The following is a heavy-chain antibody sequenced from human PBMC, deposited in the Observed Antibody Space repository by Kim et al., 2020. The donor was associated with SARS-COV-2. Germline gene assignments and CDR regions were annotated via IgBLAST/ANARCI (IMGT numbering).Heavy chain of an antibody. V-gene: IGHV3-30*18. CDR2: SAHDGSVQ. CDR1: GFTFSSYG. D-gene: IGHD6-25*01. J-gene: IGHJ5*01. Sequence: GGSLRLSCAASGFTFSSYGMLWVRQAPGKGLEWVAVSAHDGSVQYYADSAKGRFTISRDNSKNTLYLQMNSLRGEDTALYYCAKERSPKRSGWYDCWCQGTLVTVSS. CDR3: AKERSPKRSGWYDC.